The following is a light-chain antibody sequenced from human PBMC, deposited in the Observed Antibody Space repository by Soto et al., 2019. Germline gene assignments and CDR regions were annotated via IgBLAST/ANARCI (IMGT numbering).Light chain of an antibody. J-gene: IGKJ4*01. V-gene: IGKV3-20*01. CDR1: QSVNSRY. CDR2: GAS. CDR3: QQYGTSPLT. Sequence: LTQSPSSLSASGGDRVTITCRASQSVNSRYLGWYQQKPGQAPRLLIYGASSRAAGIPDRFSGSGSETDFTLTISRLEPDDFAVYYCQQYGTSPLTVGGGTKVEIK.